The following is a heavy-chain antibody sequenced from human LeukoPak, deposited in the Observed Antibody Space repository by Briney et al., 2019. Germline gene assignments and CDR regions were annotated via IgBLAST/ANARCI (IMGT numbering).Heavy chain of an antibody. Sequence: SETLSLTCTVSGGSISSYYWSWIRQPAGKGLEWIGRNYTSGSTNYNPSLKSRVTMSVDTSKNQFSLKLSSVTAADTAVYYCASSMIVADAFDIWGQGTMVTVSS. CDR3: ASSMIVADAFDI. V-gene: IGHV4-4*07. D-gene: IGHD3-22*01. CDR1: GGSISSYY. CDR2: NYTSGST. J-gene: IGHJ3*02.